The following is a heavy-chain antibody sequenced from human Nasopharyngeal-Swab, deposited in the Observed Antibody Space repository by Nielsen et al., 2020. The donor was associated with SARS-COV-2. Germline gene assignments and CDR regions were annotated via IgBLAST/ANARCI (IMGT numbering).Heavy chain of an antibody. CDR2: IYYSGST. J-gene: IGHJ6*02. CDR1: GGSISSYY. V-gene: IGHV4-59*12. D-gene: IGHD3-16*01. CDR3: ARGRYLGIYYYGMDV. Sequence: SETLSLTCTVSGGSISSYYWSWIRQPPGKGLEWIGYIYYSGSTNCNPSLKSRVTISVDTSKNQFSLKLSSVTAADTAIYYCARGRYLGIYYYGMDVWGQGTTVTVSS.